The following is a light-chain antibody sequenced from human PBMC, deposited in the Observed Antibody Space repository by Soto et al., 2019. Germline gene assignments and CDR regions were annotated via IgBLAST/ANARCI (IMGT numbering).Light chain of an antibody. J-gene: IGLJ2*01. CDR3: SSYTSSGTLV. V-gene: IGLV2-14*03. CDR1: SSDVGAYSY. Sequence: QSALTQPASVSGSPGQSITISCTGTSSDVGAYSYVSWYQQHPGKAPKLVIHNVNKRPSGVSNRFSGSKSDNTASLTISGLQAEDEADYYCSSYTSSGTLVFGGGTKVTVL. CDR2: NVN.